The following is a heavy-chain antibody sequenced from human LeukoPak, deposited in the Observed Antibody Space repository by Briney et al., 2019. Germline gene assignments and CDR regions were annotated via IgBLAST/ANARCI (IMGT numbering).Heavy chain of an antibody. V-gene: IGHV3-33*06. CDR2: IWYDGSNK. Sequence: PGGSLRLSCAASGFTFSSYGMHWVRQAPGKGLEWVAVIWYDGSNKYYADSVKGRFTISRDNSKNTLYLQMNSLRAEDTAVYYCAKDSSGYYYRYYFDYWGQGTLVTVSS. D-gene: IGHD3-22*01. CDR3: AKDSSGYYYRYYFDY. J-gene: IGHJ4*02. CDR1: GFTFSSYG.